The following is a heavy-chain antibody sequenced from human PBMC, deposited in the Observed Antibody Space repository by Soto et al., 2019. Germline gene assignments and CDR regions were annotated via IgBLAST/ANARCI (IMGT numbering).Heavy chain of an antibody. Sequence: QVQLVESGGGVVQPGRSLRLSCAASKFTFSTFAIHWVRQAPGKGLEWVAVISYDGTNKYYSDSVKGRFTISRDNSKNRLDLQVNSLIAEDTAGYYGARDRVAKCNNYDYFDLWGQGTLVTVSS. CDR2: ISYDGTNK. CDR1: KFTFSTFA. J-gene: IGHJ4*02. D-gene: IGHD5-12*01. V-gene: IGHV3-30-3*01. CDR3: ARDRVAKCNNYDYFDL.